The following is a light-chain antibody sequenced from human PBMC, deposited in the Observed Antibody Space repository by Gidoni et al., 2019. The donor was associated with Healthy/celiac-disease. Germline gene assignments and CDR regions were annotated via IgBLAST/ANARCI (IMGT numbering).Light chain of an antibody. Sequence: DIKMTRSPSTLSAAVGDRVTITCRASQSISSWLAWYQQKPGKAPKLLIYKASSLESGVPSRFSGSGSGTEFTLTISSLQPDDFATYYCQQYNSYSWTFXXXTKVEIK. J-gene: IGKJ1*01. CDR2: KAS. CDR1: QSISSW. V-gene: IGKV1-5*03. CDR3: QQYNSYSWT.